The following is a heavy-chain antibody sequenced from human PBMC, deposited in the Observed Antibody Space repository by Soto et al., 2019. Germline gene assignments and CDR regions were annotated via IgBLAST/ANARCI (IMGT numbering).Heavy chain of an antibody. J-gene: IGHJ6*02. D-gene: IGHD3-10*01. Sequence: QVQLQESGPGLVKPSEALSLTCTVSGDSISSYYWNWMRQPPGKGLEWIGYIHYSGSTNYNPSLKSRVTISVDTSKNQFSLKLSSVTAADTAVYYCARWRRSRELDVWGQGTTVTVSS. CDR2: IHYSGST. CDR3: ARWRRSRELDV. V-gene: IGHV4-59*08. CDR1: GDSISSYY.